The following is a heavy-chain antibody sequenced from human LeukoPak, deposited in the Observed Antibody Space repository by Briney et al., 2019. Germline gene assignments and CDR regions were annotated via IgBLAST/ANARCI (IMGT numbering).Heavy chain of an antibody. Sequence: GASVKVSCKASGYTFTSYYMHWVRQAPGQGLEWMGIINPSGGSTSYAQKFQGRVTMTRDTSTSTVYMELSSLRSEDTAVYYCARGWGRGIFGVVIIDYYMDVWGKGTTVTVSS. D-gene: IGHD3-3*01. CDR1: GYTFTSYY. CDR3: ARGWGRGIFGVVIIDYYMDV. CDR2: INPSGGST. V-gene: IGHV1-46*01. J-gene: IGHJ6*03.